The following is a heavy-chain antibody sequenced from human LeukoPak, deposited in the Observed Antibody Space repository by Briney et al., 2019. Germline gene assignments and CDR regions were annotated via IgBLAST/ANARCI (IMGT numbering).Heavy chain of an antibody. D-gene: IGHD3-10*02. Sequence: GGSLRLSCAVSGFTFDDYAMHWVRQVPGKGLEWVSGINWNSDSIGYADSVKGRFTISRDNAKNSLYLQMNSLRAEDTAVYYCAELGITMIGGVWGKGTTVTISS. CDR2: INWNSDSI. CDR1: GFTFDDYA. J-gene: IGHJ6*04. CDR3: AELGITMIGGV. V-gene: IGHV3-9*01.